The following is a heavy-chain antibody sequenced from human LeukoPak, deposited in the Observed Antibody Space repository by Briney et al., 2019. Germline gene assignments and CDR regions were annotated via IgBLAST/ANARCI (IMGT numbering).Heavy chain of an antibody. V-gene: IGHV3-30-3*01. J-gene: IGHJ4*02. Sequence: HAGGSLRLSCAASGFTFSSYAMHWVRQAPGKGLEWVAVISYDGSNKYYADSVKGRFTISRDNSKNTLYPQMNSLRAEDTAVYYCAREGGTYYDILTGYYYFDYWGQGTLVTVSS. CDR2: ISYDGSNK. CDR3: AREGGTYYDILTGYYYFDY. CDR1: GFTFSSYA. D-gene: IGHD3-9*01.